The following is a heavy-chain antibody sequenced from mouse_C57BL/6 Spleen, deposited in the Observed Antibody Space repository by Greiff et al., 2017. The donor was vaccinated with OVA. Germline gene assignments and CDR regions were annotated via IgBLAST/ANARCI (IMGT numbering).Heavy chain of an antibody. V-gene: IGHV1-50*01. CDR1: GYTFTSYW. Sequence: QVQLQQPGAELVKPGASVKLSCKASGYTFTSYWMKWVKQRPGKGLEWIGAIDPAGRYTNYNQKFKGTATLTVDTSSSTPYMQLSSLTSDVSSVYYCARKNSPDYWGQGTTLTVSS. CDR2: IDPAGRYT. CDR3: ARKNSPDY. J-gene: IGHJ2*01.